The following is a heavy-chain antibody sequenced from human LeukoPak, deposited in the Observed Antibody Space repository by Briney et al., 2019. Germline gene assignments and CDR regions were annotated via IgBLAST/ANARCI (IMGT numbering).Heavy chain of an antibody. D-gene: IGHD3-16*01. J-gene: IGHJ6*03. V-gene: IGHV3-23*01. CDR3: AKGSKTVLFTRDHYIDV. CDR2: ISGSGVIT. CDR1: GFTFSSHG. Sequence: GGSLRLSCAASGFTFSSHGMNWVRQAPGKGLEWVSGISGSGVITYYADSVKGRFTISRDNSKNTLDLQMNSLRAEDTAVYYCAKGSKTVLFTRDHYIDVWGKGTTVTISS.